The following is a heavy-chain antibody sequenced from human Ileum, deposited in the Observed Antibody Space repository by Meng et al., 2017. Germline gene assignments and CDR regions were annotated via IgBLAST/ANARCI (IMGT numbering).Heavy chain of an antibody. Sequence: QVQGKGSGPGLVRPAETLSLLCTVSGGSVSSDGFQWGWVRQPPGKGLEWIGYASTNYNPSLKSRVTISLDTSKNQFSLELSSVTAADTAVYYCARDHWGSLDYWGQGILVTVSS. CDR1: GGSVSSDGFQ. CDR2: AST. D-gene: IGHD7-27*01. CDR3: ARDHWGSLDY. V-gene: IGHV4-61*08. J-gene: IGHJ4*02.